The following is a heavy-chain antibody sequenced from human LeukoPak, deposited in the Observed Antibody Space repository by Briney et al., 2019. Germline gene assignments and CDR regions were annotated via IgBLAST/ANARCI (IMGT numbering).Heavy chain of an antibody. CDR2: ISSNGGST. J-gene: IGHJ5*02. V-gene: IGHV3-64*01. Sequence: GGSLRLSCAASGFTFSSYAMHWVRQAPGKGLEYVSAISSNGGSTYYANSVKGRFTISRDNSKNTLYLQVGSLRAEDMAVYYCARDSTDDYVWGSYRDENWFDPWGQGTLVTVSS. CDR3: ARDSTDDYVWGSYRDENWFDP. CDR1: GFTFSSYA. D-gene: IGHD3-16*02.